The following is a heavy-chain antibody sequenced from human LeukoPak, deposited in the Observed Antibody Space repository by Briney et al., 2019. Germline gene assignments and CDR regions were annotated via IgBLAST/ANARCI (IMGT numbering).Heavy chain of an antibody. V-gene: IGHV4-4*07. CDR3: ARCIYYDYSSSNWFDP. D-gene: IGHD4-11*01. Sequence: PSETLSLTCTVSGGSISSYYWSWIRQPAGKGLEWIGRIYTSGSTNYNPSLKSRVTISVDKSKNQFSLKLSSVTAADTAVYYCARCIYYDYSSSNWFDPWGQGTLVTVSS. J-gene: IGHJ5*02. CDR2: IYTSGST. CDR1: GGSISSYY.